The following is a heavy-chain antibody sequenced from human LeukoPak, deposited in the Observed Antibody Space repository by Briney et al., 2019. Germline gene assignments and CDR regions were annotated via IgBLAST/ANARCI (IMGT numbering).Heavy chain of an antibody. V-gene: IGHV3-30*18. Sequence: GRSLRLSCAASGFTFSSYGMHWVRQAPGKGLEWVGVISYDGSNKYYADSVKGRFTISRHNSKNTLYLQMNGLRAEDTAVYYCAKSYRIVVVPAATDYWGQGTLVTVSS. D-gene: IGHD2-2*01. CDR3: AKSYRIVVVPAATDY. CDR2: ISYDGSNK. J-gene: IGHJ4*02. CDR1: GFTFSSYG.